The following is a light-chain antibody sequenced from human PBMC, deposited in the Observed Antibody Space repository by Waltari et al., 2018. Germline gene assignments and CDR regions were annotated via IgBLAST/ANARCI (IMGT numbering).Light chain of an antibody. J-gene: IGKJ2*01. CDR3: QQSYSTPPERYT. CDR1: QSISSY. CDR2: DES. V-gene: IGKV1-39*01. Sequence: DIQMTQSPSSLSASVGDRVTITCRASQSISSYLNWYQQKPGKAPKLLSYDESSLQSGVPSRFSGSGSGTDFTLTISSLQPEDFATYYCQQSYSTPPERYTFGQGTKVEVK.